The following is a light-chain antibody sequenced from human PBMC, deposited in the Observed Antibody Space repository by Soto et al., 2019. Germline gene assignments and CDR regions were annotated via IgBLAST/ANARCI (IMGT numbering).Light chain of an antibody. CDR3: TSYVGNDIWV. J-gene: IGLJ3*02. CDR1: SSDVGAYKY. Sequence: QSALTHPPSASGSPAQTVTISCTGTSSDVGAYKYVSWYQQYPGKAPKLMIYEVTKRPSGVPDRFSGSKSGNTASLTVSGLQAEDETDYYCTSYVGNDIWVFGGGTKLTVL. V-gene: IGLV2-8*01. CDR2: EVT.